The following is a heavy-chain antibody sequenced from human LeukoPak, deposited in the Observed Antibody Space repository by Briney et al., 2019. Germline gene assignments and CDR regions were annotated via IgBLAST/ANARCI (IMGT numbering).Heavy chain of an antibody. D-gene: IGHD2-2*01. J-gene: IGHJ3*02. CDR1: GYFFPNA. CDR3: AGSVVPAAIRAFDI. V-gene: IGHV3-23*01. Sequence: PGGSLRLSCTISGYFFPNAWLNWVRQAPGKGLEWVSAITGSSSSTYYADSVKGRFTISRDNSKNTLYLQMNSLRAEDTAVYYCAGSVVPAAIRAFDIWGQGTMVTVSS. CDR2: ITGSSSST.